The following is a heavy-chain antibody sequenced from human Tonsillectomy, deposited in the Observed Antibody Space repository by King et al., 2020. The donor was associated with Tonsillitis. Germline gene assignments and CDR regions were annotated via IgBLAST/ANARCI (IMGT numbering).Heavy chain of an antibody. Sequence: VQLQQWGAGLLKPSETLSLTCAVYGGSFSGYYWSWIRQSPGKGLEWIGEINHSGSTNYNPSLKSRVTISVDTSKNQFSLKLSSVTAADTAVYYCAREKEMAKLRGFDYWGQGTLVTVSS. CDR2: INHSGST. V-gene: IGHV4-34*01. CDR3: AREKEMAKLRGFDY. CDR1: GGSFSGYY. J-gene: IGHJ4*02. D-gene: IGHD5-24*01.